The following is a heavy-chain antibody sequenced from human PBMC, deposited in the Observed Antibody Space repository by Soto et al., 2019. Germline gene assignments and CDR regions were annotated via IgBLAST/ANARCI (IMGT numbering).Heavy chain of an antibody. D-gene: IGHD6-6*01. CDR2: ISSSSSYI. CDR1: GFTFSSYT. V-gene: IGHV3-21*01. J-gene: IGHJ6*02. CDR3: AKMRYSSSSLPYYYYGMDF. Sequence: GGSLRLSCAASGFTFSSYTTNWVRQAPGKGLEWVSSISSSSSYIYYADSVEGRFTISRDNAKNSLYLQMNGLRAEDTAVYYCAKMRYSSSSLPYYYYGMDFWGQGTTVTVSS.